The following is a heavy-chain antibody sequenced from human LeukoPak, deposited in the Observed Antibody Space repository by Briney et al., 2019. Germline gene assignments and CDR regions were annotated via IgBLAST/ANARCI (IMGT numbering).Heavy chain of an antibody. J-gene: IGHJ4*02. Sequence: GGSLRLSCAASGFTFSSYAMPWVRQAPGKGLEWVAVISYDGSNKYYADSVKGRFTISRDNSKNTLYLQMNSLRAEDTAVYYCAGELHDYWGQGTLVTVSS. D-gene: IGHD5-18*01. CDR2: ISYDGSNK. CDR3: AGELHDY. CDR1: GFTFSSYA. V-gene: IGHV3-30-3*01.